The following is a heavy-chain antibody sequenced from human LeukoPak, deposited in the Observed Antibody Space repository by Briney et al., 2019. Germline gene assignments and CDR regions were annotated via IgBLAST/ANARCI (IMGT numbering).Heavy chain of an antibody. CDR1: GGSNSSYY. J-gene: IGHJ5*02. V-gene: IGHV4-59*01. CDR2: IYYSGST. CDR3: ARDGDRGGFDP. Sequence: SETLSLTRTVSGGSNSSYYWSWIRQPPGKGLEWIGYIYYSGSTNYNPSLKSRVTISVDTSKNQFSLKLSSVTAADTAVYYCARDGDRGGFDPWGQGTLVTVSS. D-gene: IGHD2-15*01.